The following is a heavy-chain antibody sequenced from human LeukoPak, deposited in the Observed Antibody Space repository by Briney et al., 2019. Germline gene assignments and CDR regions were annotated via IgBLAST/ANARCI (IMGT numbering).Heavy chain of an antibody. J-gene: IGHJ4*02. CDR2: IYYSGST. CDR1: GGSISSSSYY. V-gene: IGHV4-39*01. CDR3: ARHYYGSGSYYNVEGFDY. D-gene: IGHD3-10*01. Sequence: PSETLSLTCTVSGGSISSSSYYWGWIRQPPGQGLEWIGSIYYSGSTYYNPSLRSRVTISVDTSKSQFSLKLSSVTAADTAVYYCARHYYGSGSYYNVEGFDYWGQGTLVTVSS.